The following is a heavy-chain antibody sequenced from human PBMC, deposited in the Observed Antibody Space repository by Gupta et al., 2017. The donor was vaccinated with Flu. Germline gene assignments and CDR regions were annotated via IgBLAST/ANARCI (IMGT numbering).Heavy chain of an antibody. Sequence: PGKGLEWVAGIGASGGRTFYADSVKGRFTISRDTSKNILYLQMNSLRVDDTAVYYCAKNRVAGAISYYDGLDVWGQGTAVTVSS. D-gene: IGHD1-26*01. V-gene: IGHV3-23*01. J-gene: IGHJ6*02. CDR2: IGASGGRT. CDR3: AKNRVAGAISYYDGLDV.